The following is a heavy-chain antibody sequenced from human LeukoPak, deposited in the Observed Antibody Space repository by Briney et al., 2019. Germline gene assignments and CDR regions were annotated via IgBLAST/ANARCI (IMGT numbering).Heavy chain of an antibody. D-gene: IGHD2-15*01. Sequence: GGSLRLSCAASGNYWMHWVRQAPGKGLLWVSHINNDGSWTSYADSVKGRFTISKDNAKNTVYLQMNSLRAEDTAVYYCARDTAGTVAYWGQGTLVTVSS. CDR2: INNDGSWT. CDR3: ARDTAGTVAY. J-gene: IGHJ4*02. CDR1: GNYW. V-gene: IGHV3-74*01.